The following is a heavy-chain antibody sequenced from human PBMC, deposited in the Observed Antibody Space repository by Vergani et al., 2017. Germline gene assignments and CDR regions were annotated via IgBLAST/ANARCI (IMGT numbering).Heavy chain of an antibody. CDR2: ISDHNFRK. Sequence: VQLLESGGGSAQPGESLRLSCVASGFTFTAHGLNWVRQAPGKGLEWVSGISDHNFRKHYADSVKGRFTISRDDSKNTLYLQINSLTAEDTAFYSCAYHYGDDGFFPVGGQGAVVTVSS. D-gene: IGHD2-21*01. CDR1: GFTFTAHG. V-gene: IGHV3-23*01. J-gene: IGHJ4*02. CDR3: AYHYGDDGFFPV.